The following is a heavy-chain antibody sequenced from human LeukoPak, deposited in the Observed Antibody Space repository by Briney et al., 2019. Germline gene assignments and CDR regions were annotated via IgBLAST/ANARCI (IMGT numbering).Heavy chain of an antibody. CDR2: INPNGGGT. CDR3: ARMSIAARRFDY. Sequence: ASVKVSCKASGYTFTGYYMHWVRQAPGQGLEWMGRINPNGGGTNYAQKFQGRVTMTRDASISTAYMELSRLRSDDTAVYYCARMSIAARRFDYWGQGTLVTVSS. D-gene: IGHD6-6*01. CDR1: GYTFTGYY. J-gene: IGHJ4*02. V-gene: IGHV1-2*06.